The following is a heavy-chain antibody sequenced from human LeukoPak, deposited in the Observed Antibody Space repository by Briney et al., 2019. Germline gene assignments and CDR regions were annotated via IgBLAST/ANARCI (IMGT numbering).Heavy chain of an antibody. J-gene: IGHJ3*02. V-gene: IGHV3-30-3*01. CDR1: GFTFRSYA. Sequence: AGSLRLSCAASGFTFRSYAMHWVRQAPGKGLEWVAVISYDGSNKYYADSVKGRFTISRDNSKNTLYLQMNSLRAEDTAVYYCARRAGITMIVVGVQDAFDIWGQGTMVTVSS. D-gene: IGHD3-22*01. CDR2: ISYDGSNK. CDR3: ARRAGITMIVVGVQDAFDI.